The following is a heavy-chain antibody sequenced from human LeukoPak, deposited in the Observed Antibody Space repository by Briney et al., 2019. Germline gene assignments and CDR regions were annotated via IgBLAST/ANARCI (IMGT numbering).Heavy chain of an antibody. CDR1: GDSINSLDL. Sequence: PSETLSLTCTVPGDSINSLDLWSWVRQPPGKGLEWIGEMYLSGTTHSNPSVKSRVTISIDKSKNQFFLNLSSVTAADTAVYYCAGLVGRYSSGLYYYYFDYWGQGTLVTVSS. V-gene: IGHV4-4*02. CDR3: AGLVGRYSSGLYYYYFDY. D-gene: IGHD3-22*01. J-gene: IGHJ4*02. CDR2: MYLSGTT.